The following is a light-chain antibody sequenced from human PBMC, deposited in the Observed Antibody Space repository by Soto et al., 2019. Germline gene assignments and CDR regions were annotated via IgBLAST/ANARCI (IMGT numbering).Light chain of an antibody. CDR2: GAS. V-gene: IGKV3-15*01. J-gene: IGKJ2*02. CDR1: QSVSSN. Sequence: EIVMTQSPATLSVSPGERATLSCRASQSVSSNLAWYQQKPGQAPRLLIYGASTRATGIPARFSGSGPGTEFTLTISSLQSEDFEVYYCQQYNHWPGNFGKGTKVDI. CDR3: QQYNHWPGN.